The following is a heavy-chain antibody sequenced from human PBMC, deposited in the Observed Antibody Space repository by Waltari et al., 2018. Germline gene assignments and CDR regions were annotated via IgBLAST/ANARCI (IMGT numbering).Heavy chain of an antibody. Sequence: EVQLLESGGGLLQPARSLRLSCAASGFTFDDFAMHWVGQAPGKGLEWVSGISWNSGSIGYADSVKGRFTISRDNAKNSLYLQMNSLRAEDTALYYCAKGGSGAMVPDFDYWGQGTLVTVSS. CDR3: AKGGSGAMVPDFDY. V-gene: IGHV3-9*01. CDR1: GFTFDDFA. CDR2: ISWNSGSI. J-gene: IGHJ4*02. D-gene: IGHD5-18*01.